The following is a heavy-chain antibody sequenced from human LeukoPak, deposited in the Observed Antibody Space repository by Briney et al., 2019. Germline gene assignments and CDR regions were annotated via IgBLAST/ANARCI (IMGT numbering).Heavy chain of an antibody. J-gene: IGHJ4*02. CDR3: AREQQPTRLLDF. D-gene: IGHD5-18*01. CDR2: IYTSEGT. V-gene: IGHV4-4*07. Sequence: PSETLSLTCSVSGGSISSYYWSWIRQSAGKGLEWIGRIYTSEGTNYNPSLKSRVTMSVDTSKNQFSLNLSSVTAADTAVYFCAREQQPTRLLDFWGQGTLVTVSS. CDR1: GGSISSYY.